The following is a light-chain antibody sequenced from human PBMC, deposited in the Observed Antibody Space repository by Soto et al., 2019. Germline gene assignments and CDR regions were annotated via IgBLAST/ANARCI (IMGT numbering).Light chain of an antibody. CDR2: GAS. J-gene: IGKJ5*01. V-gene: IGKV3-20*01. CDR3: QQNGTLIT. Sequence: EIVLTQSPGTLSLSPGERATLSCRASQSVSSSYLGWYQQKPGQAPRLLIYGASSRATGIPDRFSGSGSGTDFTLTISRLEPEDFAVYYCQQNGTLITFGQGTRLEIK. CDR1: QSVSSSY.